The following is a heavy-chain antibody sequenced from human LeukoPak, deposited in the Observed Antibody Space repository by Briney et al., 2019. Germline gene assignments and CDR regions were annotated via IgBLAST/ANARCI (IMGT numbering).Heavy chain of an antibody. Sequence: AGGSLRCTGAASGFTFSSYSMNWFGQAPGQGLEWVSSISSSSSYIFYADSVKGRFTISRDNAKNSLYLQMNSLRAEDTAVYYCARVPGAYYYDTSGPPIWGQGTMVTVSS. V-gene: IGHV3-21*01. CDR2: ISSSSSYI. D-gene: IGHD3-22*01. J-gene: IGHJ3*02. CDR3: ARVPGAYYYDTSGPPI. CDR1: GFTFSSYS.